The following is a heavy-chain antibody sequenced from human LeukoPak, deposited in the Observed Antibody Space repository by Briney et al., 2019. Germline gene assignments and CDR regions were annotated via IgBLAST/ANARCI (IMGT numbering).Heavy chain of an antibody. CDR3: ARVGGSYPLWFYYFDY. CDR1: GYSISSGYY. D-gene: IGHD1-26*01. J-gene: IGHJ4*02. CDR2: IYHSGST. V-gene: IGHV4-38-2*02. Sequence: SETLSLTCTVSGYSISSGYYWGWIRQPPGKGLEWIGSIYHSGSTYYNPSLKSRVTISVDTSKNQFSLKLSSVTAADTAVYYCARVGGSYPLWFYYFDYWGQGTLVTVSS.